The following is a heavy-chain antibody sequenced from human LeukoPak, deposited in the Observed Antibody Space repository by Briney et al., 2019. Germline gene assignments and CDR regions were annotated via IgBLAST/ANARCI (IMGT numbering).Heavy chain of an antibody. CDR2: ISSSSSYT. Sequence: GGSLRLSCAASGFIFSDYYMSWIRQAPGKGLEWISYISSSSSYTKYADSVKGRFTISRDNAKNSLYLQMNSLRVEDTAVYYCARDPRYCSGGSCYSVWVQVADSWGQGTLVTVSS. D-gene: IGHD2-15*01. CDR3: ARDPRYCSGGSCYSVWVQVADS. V-gene: IGHV3-11*06. J-gene: IGHJ4*02. CDR1: GFIFSDYY.